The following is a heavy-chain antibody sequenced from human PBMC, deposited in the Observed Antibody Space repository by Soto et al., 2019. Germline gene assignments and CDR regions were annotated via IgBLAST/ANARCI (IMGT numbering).Heavy chain of an antibody. V-gene: IGHV4-34*01. D-gene: IGHD3-16*01. CDR3: ARDAWGTLPSFAY. CDR2: INHSGST. CDR1: GGSFSGYY. J-gene: IGHJ4*02. Sequence: TLSLTCAVYGGSFSGYYWSWIRQPPGKGLEWIGEINHSGSTNYNPSLKSRVTISIDKSKNQFSLKLSSVTAADTAVYYCARDAWGTLPSFAYWGQGTLVTVSS.